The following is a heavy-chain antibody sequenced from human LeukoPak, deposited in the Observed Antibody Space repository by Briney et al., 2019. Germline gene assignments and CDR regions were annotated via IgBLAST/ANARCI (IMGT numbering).Heavy chain of an antibody. CDR2: IYYSGST. Sequence: SETLSLTCTVSGGSVSSGSYYWSWIRQPPGKGLEWIGYIYYSGSTNYNPSLKSRVTISVDTSKNQFSLKLSSVTAADTAVYYCARNRFGGVMTHWGQGTLVTVSS. D-gene: IGHD3-16*01. V-gene: IGHV4-61*01. J-gene: IGHJ4*02. CDR1: GGSVSSGSYY. CDR3: ARNRFGGVMTH.